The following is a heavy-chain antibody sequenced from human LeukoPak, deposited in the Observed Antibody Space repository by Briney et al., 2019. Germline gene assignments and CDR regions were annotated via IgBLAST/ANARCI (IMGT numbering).Heavy chain of an antibody. J-gene: IGHJ4*02. D-gene: IGHD2-15*01. CDR2: ISSSGSTI. CDR3: ARGSIVVVVAATLGDY. CDR1: RFTFSSYE. Sequence: GGSLRLSCAASRFTFSSYEMNWVRQAPGKGLEWVSYISSSGSTIYYADSVKGRFTISRDNAKNSMYLQMNSLRAEDTAVYYCARGSIVVVVAATLGDYWGQGTLVTVSS. V-gene: IGHV3-48*03.